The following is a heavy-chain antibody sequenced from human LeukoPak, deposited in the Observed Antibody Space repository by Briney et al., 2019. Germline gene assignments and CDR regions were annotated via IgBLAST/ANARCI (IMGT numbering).Heavy chain of an antibody. J-gene: IGHJ4*02. CDR1: GFTFSSYG. Sequence: GGSLRLSCAASGFTFSSYGMHWVRQAPGKGLEWVAVISYDGSNKYYADSVKGRFTISRDNSKNTLYLQMNSLRAEDTAVYYCAKEGQWLGYFDYWGRGTLVTVSS. D-gene: IGHD6-19*01. CDR2: ISYDGSNK. V-gene: IGHV3-30*18. CDR3: AKEGQWLGYFDY.